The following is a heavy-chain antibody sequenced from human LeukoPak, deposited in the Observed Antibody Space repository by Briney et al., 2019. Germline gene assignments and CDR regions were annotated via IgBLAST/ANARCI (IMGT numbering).Heavy chain of an antibody. D-gene: IGHD3-10*01. J-gene: IGHJ4*02. CDR2: NR. CDR3: AREGYYGSGSPPSLYFDY. Sequence: NRFYADSVKGRFTISRDNSRSTLYLQMNSLRPEDTAIYYCAREGYYGSGSPPSLYFDYWGQGTLVTVSS. V-gene: IGHV3-30-3*01.